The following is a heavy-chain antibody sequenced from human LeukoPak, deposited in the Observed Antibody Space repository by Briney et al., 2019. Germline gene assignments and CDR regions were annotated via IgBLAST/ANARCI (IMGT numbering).Heavy chain of an antibody. J-gene: IGHJ4*02. CDR2: IIPILGIA. CDR1: GGTFSIYT. CDR3: ARGGGEGELRYFDWFHYRDSY. D-gene: IGHD3-9*01. V-gene: IGHV1-69*10. Sequence: SVKVSFKASGGTFSIYTISWVRQAPGQGLEWMGGIIPILGIANYAQKFQGRVTITADKSTSTAYMELSSLRSEDTAVYYCARGGGEGELRYFDWFHYRDSYWGQGTLVTVSS.